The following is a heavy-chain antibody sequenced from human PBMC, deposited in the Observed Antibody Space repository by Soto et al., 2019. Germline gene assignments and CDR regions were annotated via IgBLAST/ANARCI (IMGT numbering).Heavy chain of an antibody. Sequence: QVQLVQSGAEVKRPGASVKVSCKASGYTFTNNDINWVRQAPVQGLEWIGWMNTNTNTTDSAEVFEGTVPLTWDTSIRTAYLQLNTLKIDATAVYYCAREVVETSSLWLDTWGQGTLVTVSS. J-gene: IGHJ5*02. CDR2: MNTNTNTT. CDR1: GYTFTNND. CDR3: AREVVETSSLWLDT. V-gene: IGHV1-8*01.